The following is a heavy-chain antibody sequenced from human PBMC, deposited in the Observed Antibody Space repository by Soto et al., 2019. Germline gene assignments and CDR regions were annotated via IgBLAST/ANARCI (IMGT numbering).Heavy chain of an antibody. Sequence: QVQLQESGPGLVKPSQTLSLTCTVSGGSISSGGYYWSWIRQHPGKGLEWIGYIYYSGSTYYNPSLKRRVTISVDTSKNQFSLKLSSVTAADTAVYYCARDVPLGFGDPGQFDYWGQGTLVTVSS. CDR3: ARDVPLGFGDPGQFDY. J-gene: IGHJ4*02. CDR1: GGSISSGGYY. CDR2: IYYSGST. D-gene: IGHD3-10*01. V-gene: IGHV4-31*03.